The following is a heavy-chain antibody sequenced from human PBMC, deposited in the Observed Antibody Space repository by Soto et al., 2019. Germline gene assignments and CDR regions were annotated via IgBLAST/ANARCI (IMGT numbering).Heavy chain of an antibody. CDR3: ASETEVARRPIDY. J-gene: IGHJ4*02. CDR1: GFTFSSYS. V-gene: IGHV3-21*01. Sequence: GGSLRLSCAASGFTFSSYSMNWVRQAPGKGLEWVSSISSSSSYIYYADSVKGRFTISRDNAKNSLYLQMNSLRAEDTAVYYCASETEVARRPIDYWGQGTLVTVSS. D-gene: IGHD2-15*01. CDR2: ISSSSSYI.